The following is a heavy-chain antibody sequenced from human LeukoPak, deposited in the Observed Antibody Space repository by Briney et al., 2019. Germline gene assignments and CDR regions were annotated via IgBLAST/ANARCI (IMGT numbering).Heavy chain of an antibody. V-gene: IGHV4-4*02. CDR1: GFSISSSNW. CDR3: ARQSGREDYDILTGYYMFGTYFDY. D-gene: IGHD3-9*01. Sequence: SETLSLTCAVSGFSISSSNWSSWLRQPPGKGLCWRRDIYLTWITNYNPSLKSLVTISVDKSKNQFSLKLSSVTAADTAVYYCARQSGREDYDILTGYYMFGTYFDYWGQGTLVTVSS. CDR2: IYLTWIT. J-gene: IGHJ4*02.